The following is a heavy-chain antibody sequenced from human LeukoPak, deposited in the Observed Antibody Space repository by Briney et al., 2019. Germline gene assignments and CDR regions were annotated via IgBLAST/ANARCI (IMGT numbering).Heavy chain of an antibody. CDR1: GFTFSDYY. CDR2: ISSTSSYT. D-gene: IGHD5-12*01. Sequence: GGSLRLSCAASGFTFSDYYMSWIRQAPGKGLEWVSYISSTSSYTNYADSVRGRFTISRDNAKNSLHLQMNSLRAEDTAVYYCARSYGWLPGGMWGQGTLVTVSS. CDR3: ARSYGWLPGGM. J-gene: IGHJ4*02. V-gene: IGHV3-11*03.